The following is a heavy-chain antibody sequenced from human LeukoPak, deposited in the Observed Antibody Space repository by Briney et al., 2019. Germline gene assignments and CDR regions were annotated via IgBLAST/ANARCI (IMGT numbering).Heavy chain of an antibody. CDR3: ASIGSYTTPSFDY. CDR1: GFTFSSYA. D-gene: IGHD3-10*01. CDR2: ISYDGSNK. Sequence: GGSLGLSCAASGFTFSSYAMHWVRQAPGKGLEWVAVISYDGSNKYYADSVKGRFTISRDNSKNTLYLQMNSLRAEDTAVYYCASIGSYTTPSFDYWGQGALVTVSS. V-gene: IGHV3-30*04. J-gene: IGHJ4*02.